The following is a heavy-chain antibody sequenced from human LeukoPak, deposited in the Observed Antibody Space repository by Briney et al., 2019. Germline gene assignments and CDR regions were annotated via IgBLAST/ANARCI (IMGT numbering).Heavy chain of an antibody. CDR2: ISFDGTKK. D-gene: IGHD1-1*01. CDR3: ARARTGPFDK. Sequence: PGRSLRLSCAASGFTFGNYAIHWVRQAPGKGLEWVAGISFDGTKKLYGDSVKGRFTISRDNSKYILYLQMDTLRPDDTAVYYCARARTGPFDKWGQGALVTVSS. J-gene: IGHJ4*01. V-gene: IGHV3-30-3*01. CDR1: GFTFGNYA.